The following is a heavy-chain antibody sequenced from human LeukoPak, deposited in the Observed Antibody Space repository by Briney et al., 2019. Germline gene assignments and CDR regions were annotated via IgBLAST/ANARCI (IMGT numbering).Heavy chain of an antibody. V-gene: IGHV3-30*18. D-gene: IGHD3-22*01. J-gene: IGHJ6*02. CDR1: GFTFRRSG. CDR3: AKAQGTLVNFYAYGMDV. CDR2: ISHDGNDK. Sequence: GRSLRLSCLASGFTFRRSGLHWVRQAPGKGLEWVAVISHDGNDKYSADFVEGRFTSSRDTSNNTLYLQMSSLTTEDTAVYYCAKAQGTLVNFYAYGMDVWGHGTTVTVSS.